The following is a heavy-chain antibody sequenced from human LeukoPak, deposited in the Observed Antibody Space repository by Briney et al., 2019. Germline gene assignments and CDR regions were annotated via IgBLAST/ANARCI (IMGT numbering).Heavy chain of an antibody. Sequence: ASVKVSCKASGYTFTSYDINWVRQATGQGPEWMGWMNPNSGNTGYAQKFQGRVTITRNTSISTAYMELSSLRSEDTAVYYCAREVRGAGYYYMDVWGKGTTVTVSS. CDR2: MNPNSGNT. V-gene: IGHV1-8*03. CDR3: AREVRGAGYYYMDV. J-gene: IGHJ6*03. CDR1: GYTFTSYD. D-gene: IGHD3-10*01.